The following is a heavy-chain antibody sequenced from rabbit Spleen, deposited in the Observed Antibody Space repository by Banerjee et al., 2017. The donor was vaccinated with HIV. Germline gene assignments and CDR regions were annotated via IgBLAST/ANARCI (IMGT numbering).Heavy chain of an antibody. CDR1: GVSFSGSSY. D-gene: IGHD1-1*01. V-gene: IGHV1S45*01. Sequence: QEQLVESGGGLVQPEGSLTLTCTASGVSFSGSSYMCWVRQAPGKGLEWIACIELSSSDFTYFASWARGRFTISKTSSTTVTLQMTSLTAADTAAYFCARDLTGIIGWNFYLWGPGTLVTVS. CDR2: IELSSSDFT. J-gene: IGHJ4*01. CDR3: ARDLTGIIGWNFYL.